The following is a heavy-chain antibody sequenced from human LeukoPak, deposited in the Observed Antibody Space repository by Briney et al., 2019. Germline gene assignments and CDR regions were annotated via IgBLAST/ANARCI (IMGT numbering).Heavy chain of an antibody. D-gene: IGHD1-20*01. CDR1: GGSISSGDYF. CDR3: ARVGITGTRFEFDY. J-gene: IGHJ4*02. V-gene: IGHV4-30-4*01. Sequence: PSETLSLTCNVSGGSISSGDYFWSWIRQPPGKGLQWIGYIYHSGSAYYSPSLRSRFTISVDTSENHFSLKVRSVTATDTAVYYCARVGITGTRFEFDYWGQGTLVTVSS. CDR2: IYHSGSA.